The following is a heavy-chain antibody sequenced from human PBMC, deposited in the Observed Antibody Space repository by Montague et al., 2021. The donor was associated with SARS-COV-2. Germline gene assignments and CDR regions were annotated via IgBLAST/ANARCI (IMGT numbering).Heavy chain of an antibody. CDR2: VDYSGST. Sequence: SETRSLTCTVTGGPISGSSDYWGWIRQSPGKGLEWIASVDYSGSTYYSPSLKSRLTISVDTSKNQFSLKLNSVTAADTALYYCARREYSYGWGDWGQGTLVTVSS. CDR1: GGPISGSSDY. J-gene: IGHJ4*02. V-gene: IGHV4-39*01. CDR3: ARREYSYGWGD. D-gene: IGHD5-18*01.